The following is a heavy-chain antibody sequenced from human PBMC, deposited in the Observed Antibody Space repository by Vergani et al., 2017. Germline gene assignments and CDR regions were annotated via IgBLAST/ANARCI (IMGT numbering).Heavy chain of an antibody. CDR1: GGSISSGSYY. CDR2: IYYSGST. J-gene: IGHJ6*02. Sequence: QVQLQESGPGLVKPSETLSLTCTVSGGSISSGSYYWSWIRQPPGKGLEWIGYIYYSGSTNYNPSLKSRVTISVDTSKNQFSLKLSSVTAADTAVYYCAREGVDYYDSSGYYYYGMDVWGQGTTVTVSS. D-gene: IGHD3-22*01. V-gene: IGHV4-61*01. CDR3: AREGVDYYDSSGYYYYGMDV.